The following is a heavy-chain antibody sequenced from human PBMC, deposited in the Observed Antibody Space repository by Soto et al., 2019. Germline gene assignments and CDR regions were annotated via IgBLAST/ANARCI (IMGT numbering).Heavy chain of an antibody. J-gene: IGHJ6*02. Sequence: SVKVSCKASGGTFSAYAISWVRQAPVQGLEWMGGILPLSGTSNYTQRFQGRVTITADKSTSTAYMELSSLRSDDTAVYYCARTNPTKYYDYVWGDYRREGMDVWGQGTTVTVSS. CDR3: ARTNPTKYYDYVWGDYRREGMDV. CDR2: ILPLSGTS. CDR1: GGTFSAYA. V-gene: IGHV1-69*06. D-gene: IGHD3-16*02.